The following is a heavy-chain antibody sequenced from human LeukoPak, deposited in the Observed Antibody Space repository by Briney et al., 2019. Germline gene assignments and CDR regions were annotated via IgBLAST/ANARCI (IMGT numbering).Heavy chain of an antibody. J-gene: IGHJ5*02. CDR2: INHSGST. V-gene: IGHV4-30-2*01. CDR1: GGSISSGGYY. Sequence: SETLSLTCTVSGGSISSGGYYWSWIRQPPGKGLEWIGYINHSGSTNYNPSLKSRVTMSVDTSKNQFSLKLSSVTAADTAVYYCGRLRYCTNGVCPWGQGTLVTVSS. CDR3: GRLRYCTNGVCP. D-gene: IGHD2-8*01.